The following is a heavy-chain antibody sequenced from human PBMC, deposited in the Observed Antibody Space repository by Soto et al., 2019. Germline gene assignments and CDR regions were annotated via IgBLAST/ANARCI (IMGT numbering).Heavy chain of an antibody. Sequence: VGSLRLSCAASGFTFSSYAMHWVRQAPGKGLEWVAVISYDGSNKYYADSVKGRFTISRDNSKNTLYLQMNSLRAEDTAVYYCARDAYCSGGSCPRGMDVWGQGTTVTVSS. J-gene: IGHJ6*02. V-gene: IGHV3-30-3*01. CDR2: ISYDGSNK. CDR3: ARDAYCSGGSCPRGMDV. CDR1: GFTFSSYA. D-gene: IGHD2-15*01.